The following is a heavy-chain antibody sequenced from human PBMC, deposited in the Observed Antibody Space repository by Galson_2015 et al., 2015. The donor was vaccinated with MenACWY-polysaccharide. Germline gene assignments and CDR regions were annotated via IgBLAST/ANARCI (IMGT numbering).Heavy chain of an antibody. CDR3: AKVKQWLGDYYGMDG. Sequence: SLRLSCAASGFTFSSYGMHWVRQAPGKGLEWVAVISYDGSNKYYADSVKGRFTISRDNSKNTLYLQMNSLRAEDTAVYYCAKVKQWLGDYYGMDGWGQGTTVTVSS. CDR2: ISYDGSNK. V-gene: IGHV3-30*18. D-gene: IGHD6-19*01. J-gene: IGHJ6*02. CDR1: GFTFSSYG.